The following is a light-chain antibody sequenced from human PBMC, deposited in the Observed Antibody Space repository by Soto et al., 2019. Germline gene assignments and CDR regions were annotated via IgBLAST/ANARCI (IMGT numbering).Light chain of an antibody. CDR2: DVT. J-gene: IGLJ1*01. CDR1: SSDVVCYNY. CDR3: SSYTSSSTPYV. Sequence: QSVLTQPASVSGSPGQSITISCTGTSSDVVCYNYVSWYQQHPVKAPKLMIYDVTNRPSGVSDRFSGSKSGNTASLTISGLQAEDEADYYCSSYTSSSTPYVFGTGTKVTVL. V-gene: IGLV2-14*01.